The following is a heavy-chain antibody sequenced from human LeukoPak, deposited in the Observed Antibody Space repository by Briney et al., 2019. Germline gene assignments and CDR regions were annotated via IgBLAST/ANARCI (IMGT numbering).Heavy chain of an antibody. CDR3: ARDSDCSGGSCYGFGGC. V-gene: IGHV1-46*01. Sequence: ASVKVSCKASGCTFTSYYMHWVRQAPGQGLEWMGIINPSGGSTSYAQKFQGRVTMTRDTSTSTVYMELSSLRSEDTAVYYCARDSDCSGGSCYGFGGCWGQGTLVTVSS. J-gene: IGHJ4*02. CDR2: INPSGGST. CDR1: GCTFTSYY. D-gene: IGHD2-15*01.